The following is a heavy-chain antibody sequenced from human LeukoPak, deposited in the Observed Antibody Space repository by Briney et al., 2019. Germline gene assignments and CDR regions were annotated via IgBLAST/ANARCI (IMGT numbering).Heavy chain of an antibody. Sequence: GSLRLSCAASGFTFSDYYVSWIRQAPGKGLEWVSYISSSGSTIYYADSVKGRFTISRDNAKNSLYLQMNSLRAEDTAVYYCARAPGYCSSTSCYTPPWFDPWGQGTLVTVSS. D-gene: IGHD2-2*02. J-gene: IGHJ5*02. CDR3: ARAPGYCSSTSCYTPPWFDP. CDR1: GFTFSDYY. V-gene: IGHV3-11*01. CDR2: ISSSGSTI.